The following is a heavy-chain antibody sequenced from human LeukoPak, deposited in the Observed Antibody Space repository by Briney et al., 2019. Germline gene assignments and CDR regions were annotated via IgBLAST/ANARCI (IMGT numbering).Heavy chain of an antibody. V-gene: IGHV3-23*01. Sequence: GGALRLACEASGYTFSAYAMTWGRQAPGKGLEWVSSIGSDNKPHYSESVKGRSAISRDNSKSMLFLQLNSLRAEDTALYYCARDLHSYVAIDYWGQGTLVTVSS. D-gene: IGHD5-12*01. CDR1: GYTFSAYA. CDR3: ARDLHSYVAIDY. J-gene: IGHJ4*01. CDR2: IGSDNKP.